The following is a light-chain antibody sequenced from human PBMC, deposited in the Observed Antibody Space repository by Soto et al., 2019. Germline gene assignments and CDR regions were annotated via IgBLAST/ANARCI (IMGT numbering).Light chain of an antibody. J-gene: IGKJ1*01. CDR3: QQYNSYPWT. CDR1: QSISSW. CDR2: DAS. V-gene: IGKV1-5*01. Sequence: DIQMIQSPSTLSASVGDRVTITCRASQSISSWLAWYQQKPGKAPKLLIYDASNLESGVPSRFSGSGSGTEFTLTISSLQPDDFATYYCQQYNSYPWTFGQGTKV.